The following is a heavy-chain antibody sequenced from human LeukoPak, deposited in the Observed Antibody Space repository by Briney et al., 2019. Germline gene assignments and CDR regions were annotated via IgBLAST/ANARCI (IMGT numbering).Heavy chain of an antibody. V-gene: IGHV3-23*01. CDR1: GFIFSSYG. D-gene: IGHD1-7*01. CDR3: AKRANYGVGSYYMDV. J-gene: IGHJ6*03. CDR2: ISGSGGST. Sequence: GGSLRLSCAASGFIFSSYGMSWVRQAPEKGLEWVSAISGSGGSTFYADSVKGRFTIPRDNSKNTLYLQMNSLRAEDTAVYYCAKRANYGVGSYYMDVWGKGTTVTISS.